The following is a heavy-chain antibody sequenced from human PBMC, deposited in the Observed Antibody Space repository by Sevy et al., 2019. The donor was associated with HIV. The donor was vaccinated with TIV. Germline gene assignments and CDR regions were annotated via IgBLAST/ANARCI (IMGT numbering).Heavy chain of an antibody. Sequence: GGSLRLSCTASGFTFSDYYMSWIRQAPGKGLEWVSYISTSSSYTSYPDSVKGQFPISRDNAKNSLYLQMNSLRVEDTAVYYCARVRYNYGQKYFDYWGQGTLVTVSS. CDR1: GFTFSDYY. V-gene: IGHV3-11*06. CDR3: ARVRYNYGQKYFDY. D-gene: IGHD5-18*01. CDR2: ISTSSSYT. J-gene: IGHJ4*02.